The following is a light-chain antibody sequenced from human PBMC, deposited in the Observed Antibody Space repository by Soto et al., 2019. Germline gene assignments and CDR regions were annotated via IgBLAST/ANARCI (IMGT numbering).Light chain of an antibody. CDR1: SSDVGGYNY. V-gene: IGLV2-14*01. J-gene: IGLJ1*01. CDR2: EVS. Sequence: QSALTQPASVSGSPGQSITISCTGTSSDVGGYNYVSWYQQHPGKAPKLRIYEVSNRPSGVSNRFSGSQSGNTASLHISGVQAEDEAAYYCSSYTSSSTLNVFGTGTTLTVL. CDR3: SSYTSSSTLNV.